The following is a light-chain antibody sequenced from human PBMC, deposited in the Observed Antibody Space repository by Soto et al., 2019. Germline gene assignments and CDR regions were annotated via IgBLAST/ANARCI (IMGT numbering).Light chain of an antibody. V-gene: IGKV3-20*01. CDR1: QSVSSSY. J-gene: IGKJ2*01. Sequence: EIVLTQSPGTLSLSPGERATLSCRASQSVSSSYLAWYQQKPGQAPRLLIYGASSRATGIPDRFSGSGSGTDFTLTISRLEPEDFAVYYCQQYGSSPRYTFGQGTKQKIK. CDR2: GAS. CDR3: QQYGSSPRYT.